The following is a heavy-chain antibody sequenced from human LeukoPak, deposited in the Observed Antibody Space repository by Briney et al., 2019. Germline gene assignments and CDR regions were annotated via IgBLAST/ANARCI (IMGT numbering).Heavy chain of an antibody. D-gene: IGHD3-22*01. CDR1: GYTFTSYA. J-gene: IGHJ5*02. CDR2: INTNTGNP. CDR3: ARVLRYYYDSSGPNWFDP. Sequence: ASVKVSCKASGYTFTSYAMNWVRQAPGQGLEWMGWINTNTGNPTYAQGFTGRFVFSLDTSVSTAYLQISSLKAEDTAVYYCARVLRYYYDSSGPNWFDPWGQGTLVTVSS. V-gene: IGHV7-4-1*02.